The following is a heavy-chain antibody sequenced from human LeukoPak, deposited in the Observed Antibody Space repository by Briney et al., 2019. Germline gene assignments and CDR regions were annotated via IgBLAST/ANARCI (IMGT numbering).Heavy chain of an antibody. Sequence: GASVKVSCKASGGTFSNYAISWVRQAPGQGLEWMGGIIPMFDTVNYAQKFQGRVTITADESTSTAYMELSSLRSEDTAVYYCASADSVVVTGEFDYWGQGTLVTVSS. CDR3: ASADSVVVTGEFDY. CDR1: GGTFSNYA. V-gene: IGHV1-69*13. J-gene: IGHJ4*02. D-gene: IGHD2-21*02. CDR2: IIPMFDTV.